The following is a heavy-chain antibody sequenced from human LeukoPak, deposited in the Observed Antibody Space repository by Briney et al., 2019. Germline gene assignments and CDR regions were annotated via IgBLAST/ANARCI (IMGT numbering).Heavy chain of an antibody. CDR3: AKDWGQQPPEGYYYYGMDV. Sequence: HPGGSLRLSCAASGFTFSSYGMHWVRQAPGKGLEWVAVISYDGSNKYYADSVKGRFTISRDNSKNTLYLQMNSLRAEDTAVYYCAKDWGQQPPEGYYYYGMDVWGQGTTVTVSS. CDR1: GFTFSSYG. V-gene: IGHV3-30*18. CDR2: ISYDGSNK. D-gene: IGHD6-13*01. J-gene: IGHJ6*02.